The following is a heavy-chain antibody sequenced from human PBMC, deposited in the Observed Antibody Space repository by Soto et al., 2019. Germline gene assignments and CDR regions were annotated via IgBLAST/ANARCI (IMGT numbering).Heavy chain of an antibody. V-gene: IGHV1-2*02. J-gene: IGHJ3*02. CDR1: GYTFTGYY. D-gene: IGHD6-19*01. CDR2: INPNSGAA. CDR3: ASEQVAGNAFDI. Sequence: ASVKVSCKASGYTFTGYYMHWVRQAPGQGLEWMGWINPNSGAANYAQKFQGRVTITADESTSTAYMELSSLRSEDTAVYYCASEQVAGNAFDIWGQGTMVTVSS.